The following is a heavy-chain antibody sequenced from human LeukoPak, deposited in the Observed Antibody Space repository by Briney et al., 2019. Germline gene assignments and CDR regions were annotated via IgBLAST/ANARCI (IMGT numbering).Heavy chain of an antibody. CDR3: ASPAGSTESYYPKLIY. Sequence: GPSVKLSRKVSGYTFTGYYTHWVPQAPGQGREWMGWINPNSGGTHYAHRFQRRDTMTRDTSLSTAYMELSTLRSDHTPVYFCASPAGSTESYYPKLIYWGQGRLLTVSS. CDR2: INPNSGGT. V-gene: IGHV1-2*02. J-gene: IGHJ4*02. CDR1: GYTFTGYY. D-gene: IGHD1-7*01.